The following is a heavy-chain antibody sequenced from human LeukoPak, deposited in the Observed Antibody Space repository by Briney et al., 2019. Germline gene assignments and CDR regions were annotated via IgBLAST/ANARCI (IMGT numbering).Heavy chain of an antibody. J-gene: IGHJ6*02. CDR2: IYHSGST. CDR1: GGSISSCGYY. D-gene: IGHD6-13*01. CDR3: ARDPSVAAAGGNHYGMDV. V-gene: IGHV4-30-2*01. Sequence: NPSETLSLTCTVSGGSISSCGYYWSWIRQPPGKGLEWIGYIYHSGSTYYNPSLKSRVTISVDRSTNQFSLKLSSVTAADTAVYYCARDPSVAAAGGNHYGMDVWGQGTTVTVSS.